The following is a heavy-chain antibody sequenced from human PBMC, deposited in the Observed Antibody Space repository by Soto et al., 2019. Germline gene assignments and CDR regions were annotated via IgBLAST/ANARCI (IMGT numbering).Heavy chain of an antibody. CDR2: IYYIGST. V-gene: IGHV4-39*01. Sequence: PSETLSLTCTVSGGSISSSIYYWGWIRHPPGKGLEWIGSIYYIGSTYYNPSLKSRVTISVDTSKNQFSLKLSSVTAADTAVYYCARKNDFWSGRRNYWFDPWGQGTLVTVSS. CDR3: ARKNDFWSGRRNYWFDP. D-gene: IGHD3-3*01. J-gene: IGHJ5*02. CDR1: GGSISSSIYY.